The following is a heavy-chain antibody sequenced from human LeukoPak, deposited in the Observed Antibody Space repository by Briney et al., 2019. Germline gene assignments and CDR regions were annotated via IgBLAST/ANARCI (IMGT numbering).Heavy chain of an antibody. D-gene: IGHD3-10*01. J-gene: IGHJ3*02. Sequence: SETLSLTCTVSGGSISSSSYYWSWIRQPPGKGLEWIGYIYYSGSTNYNPSLKSRVTISVDTSKNQFSLKLSSVTAADTAVYYCARVRPGFGEEDIWGQGTMVTVSS. V-gene: IGHV4-61*01. CDR3: ARVRPGFGEEDI. CDR1: GGSISSSSYY. CDR2: IYYSGST.